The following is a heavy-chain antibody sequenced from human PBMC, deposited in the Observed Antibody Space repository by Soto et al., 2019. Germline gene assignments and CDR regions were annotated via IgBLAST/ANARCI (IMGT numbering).Heavy chain of an antibody. J-gene: IGHJ4*02. CDR1: GYTCTSYG. Sequence: ASVKVSCKASGYTCTSYGISWVRQAPGQGLGWMGWISAYNGNTNYAQKLQGRVTMTTDTSTSTAYMELRSLRSDDTAVYYCARDRGPYCSSTSCPYSRSVYWGQGTLVTVSS. D-gene: IGHD2-2*01. V-gene: IGHV1-18*01. CDR2: ISAYNGNT. CDR3: ARDRGPYCSSTSCPYSRSVY.